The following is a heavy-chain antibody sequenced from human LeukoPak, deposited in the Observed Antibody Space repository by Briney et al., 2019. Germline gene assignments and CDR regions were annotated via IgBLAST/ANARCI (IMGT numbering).Heavy chain of an antibody. CDR3: ASRSSLGYCSSTSCYRGLAAFDI. D-gene: IGHD2-2*02. CDR2: IIPILGIA. V-gene: IGHV1-69*04. J-gene: IGHJ3*02. CDR1: GGTFSSYA. Sequence: SVKVSCKASGGTFSSYAISWVRQAPGQGLEWMGRIIPILGIANYAQKFQGRVTITADKSTSTAYMELSSLRSEDTAVYYCASRSSLGYCSSTSCYRGLAAFDIWGQGTMVTVSS.